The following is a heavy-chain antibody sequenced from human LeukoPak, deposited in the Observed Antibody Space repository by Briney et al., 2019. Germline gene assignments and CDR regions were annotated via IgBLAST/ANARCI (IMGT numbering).Heavy chain of an antibody. V-gene: IGHV6-1*01. Sequence: SQTLSLTCAISGDSVSSNSATWNWIRQSPSRGLEWLGRTYYRSKWYNDYAESVKSRITVNPDTSKNQFSLQLNSVTPEDTAVYYCARCLLRQQLNWFDPWGQGTLITVSS. CDR1: GDSVSSNSAT. CDR2: TYYRSKWYN. D-gene: IGHD6-13*01. J-gene: IGHJ5*02. CDR3: ARCLLRQQLNWFDP.